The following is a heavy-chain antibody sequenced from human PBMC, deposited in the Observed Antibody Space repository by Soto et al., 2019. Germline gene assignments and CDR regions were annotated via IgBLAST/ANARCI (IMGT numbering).Heavy chain of an antibody. V-gene: IGHV4-59*01. J-gene: IGHJ6*02. CDR1: GGSISSYY. D-gene: IGHD6-25*01. Sequence: KTSETLSLTCTASGGSISSYYWSWIRQPPGKGLEWIGYIYYSGSTNYNPSLKSRVTISVDTSKNQFSLKLSSVTAADTAVYYCARAKGIPAATICYYYGMDVWGQGTTVTVSS. CDR3: ARAKGIPAATICYYYGMDV. CDR2: IYYSGST.